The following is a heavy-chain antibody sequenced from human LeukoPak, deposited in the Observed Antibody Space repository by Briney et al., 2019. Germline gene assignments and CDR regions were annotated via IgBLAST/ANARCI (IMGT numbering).Heavy chain of an antibody. CDR3: ARGYSSSPNWFDP. D-gene: IGHD6-13*01. CDR2: IKHDGSAK. Sequence: GGSLRLSCAASGFTFSSYAMNWVRQAPGKGLEWVANIKHDGSAKYYVDSVKGRFTVSRDNAKNSLYLQMNSLRPDDTAVYYCARGYSSSPNWFDPWGQGTLVTVSS. CDR1: GFTFSSYA. V-gene: IGHV3-7*04. J-gene: IGHJ5*02.